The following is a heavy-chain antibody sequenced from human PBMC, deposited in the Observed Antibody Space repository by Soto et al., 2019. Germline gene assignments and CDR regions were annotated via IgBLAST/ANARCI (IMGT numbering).Heavy chain of an antibody. CDR2: IYYSGST. D-gene: IGHD4-4*01. CDR1: GDSISSSSYY. CDR3: ATNYAYYYYYGMDV. Sequence: SETLSLTCSVSGDSISSSSYYWGWIRQPPGKGLEWIGSIYYSGSTYYNPSLKSRVTISVDTSKNQFSLKLSSVTAADTAVYYCATNYAYYYYYGMDVWGQGTTVTFSS. V-gene: IGHV4-39*01. J-gene: IGHJ6*02.